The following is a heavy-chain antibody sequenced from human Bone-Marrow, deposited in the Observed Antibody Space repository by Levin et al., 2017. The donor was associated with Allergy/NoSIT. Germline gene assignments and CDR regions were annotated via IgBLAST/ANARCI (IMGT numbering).Heavy chain of an antibody. J-gene: IGHJ6*02. Sequence: PSETLSLTCTVSGSSISSGNYYWSWIRQPPGKGLEWIEYIYYSESTYYNPSLKSRVTISVDTSKNQFSLKLSSVTAADTAVYYCAREWGVPESYYDYGMDVWGQGTTVTVSS. V-gene: IGHV4-30-4*01. CDR2: IYYSEST. CDR3: AREWGVPESYYDYGMDV. CDR1: GSSISSGNYY. D-gene: IGHD2-2*01.